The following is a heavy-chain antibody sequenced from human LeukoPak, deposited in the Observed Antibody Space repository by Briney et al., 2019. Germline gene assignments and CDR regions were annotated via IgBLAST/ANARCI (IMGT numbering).Heavy chain of an antibody. CDR1: GFTFSSYR. Sequence: GGSLSLSCAASGFTFSSYRMNWVGQAPRQGLEWVSYISSNNSTIYYADSVQGRFTISRDNAQNPLFLQMNSRATTAKAVYYCASGLGFLGGLPSGFDYWGQGTLVTVSS. V-gene: IGHV3-48*01. CDR2: ISSNNSTI. D-gene: IGHD3-3*01. CDR3: ASGLGFLGGLPSGFDY. J-gene: IGHJ4*02.